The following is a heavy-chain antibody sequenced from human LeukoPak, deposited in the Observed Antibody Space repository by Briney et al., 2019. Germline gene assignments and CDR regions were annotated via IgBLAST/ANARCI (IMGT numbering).Heavy chain of an antibody. CDR3: ARGAIYNWNYNDAFDI. V-gene: IGHV1-8*03. Sequence: ASVKVSCKASGYTFTSYDINWVRQATGQGLEWMEWMNPNSGNTGYAQKFQGRVTITRNTSISTAYMELSSLRSEDTAVYYCARGAIYNWNYNDAFDIWGQGTMVTVSS. D-gene: IGHD1-7*01. J-gene: IGHJ3*02. CDR1: GYTFTSYD. CDR2: MNPNSGNT.